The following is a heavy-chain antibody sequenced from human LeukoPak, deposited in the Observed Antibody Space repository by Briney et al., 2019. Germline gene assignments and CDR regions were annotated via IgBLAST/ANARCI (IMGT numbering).Heavy chain of an antibody. CDR1: QYSFSDYA. CDR3: ARGRWTGVARGSYYFDY. D-gene: IGHD3-10*01. J-gene: IGHJ4*02. Sequence: GASVKVSCKASQYSFSDYAIHWVRQAPGQRLEWMGWIDAGNGRTKYSQSFQGRLTIIRDTSATTAYMELSGLTSEDTATYYCARGRWTGVARGSYYFDYWGQGTLVSVST. V-gene: IGHV1-3*01. CDR2: IDAGNGRT.